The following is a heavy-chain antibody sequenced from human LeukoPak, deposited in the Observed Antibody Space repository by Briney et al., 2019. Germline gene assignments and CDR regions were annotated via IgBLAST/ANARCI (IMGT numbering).Heavy chain of an antibody. CDR1: GGSISSYY. V-gene: IGHV4-4*07. Sequence: ASETLSLTCTVSGGSISSYYWSWIRQPAGKGLEWIGRIYTSGSTNYNPSLKSRVTMSVDTSKNQFSLKLSSVTAADTAMYYCARTYYYDSSSTYNWFDPWGQGALVTVSS. J-gene: IGHJ5*02. D-gene: IGHD3-22*01. CDR2: IYTSGST. CDR3: ARTYYYDSSSTYNWFDP.